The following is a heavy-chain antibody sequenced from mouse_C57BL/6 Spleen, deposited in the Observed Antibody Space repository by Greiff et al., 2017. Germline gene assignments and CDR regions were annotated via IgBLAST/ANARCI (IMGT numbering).Heavy chain of an antibody. CDR1: GYTFTSYW. Sequence: QVQLQQPGAELVKPGASVKLSCKASGYTFTSYWMQWVKQRPGQGLEWIGEIDPSDSYTNYSQKFKGKATLTVDTSSSTAYMQLSSLTSEDSAVYYCARRSDYFDYWGQGTTLTVSS. CDR2: IDPSDSYT. CDR3: ARRSDYFDY. J-gene: IGHJ2*01. V-gene: IGHV1-50*01.